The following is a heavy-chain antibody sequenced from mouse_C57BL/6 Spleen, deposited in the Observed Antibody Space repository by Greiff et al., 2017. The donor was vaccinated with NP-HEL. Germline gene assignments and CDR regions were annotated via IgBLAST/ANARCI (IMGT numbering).Heavy chain of an antibody. D-gene: IGHD2-3*01. CDR3: TIHFYDGYLAWFAY. CDR1: GYTFTDYE. J-gene: IGHJ3*01. CDR2: IDPETGGT. V-gene: IGHV1-15*01. Sequence: QVQLKESGAELVRPGASVTLSCKASGYTFTDYEMHWVKQTPVHGLEWIGAIDPETGGTAYNQKFKGKAILTADKSSSTAYMELRSLTSEDSAVYYCTIHFYDGYLAWFAYWGQGTLVTVSA.